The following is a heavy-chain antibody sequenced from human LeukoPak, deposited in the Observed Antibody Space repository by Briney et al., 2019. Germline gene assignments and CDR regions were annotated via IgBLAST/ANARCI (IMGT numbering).Heavy chain of an antibody. CDR2: VDYSGST. CDR3: ARVRGYSYSYHYYYYMDV. D-gene: IGHD5-18*01. Sequence: PSETLSLTCTVSGGSINRGNYNWDWIRQPPGKGLEWIGNVDYSGSTDYNPSLKSRVTISVDTSKNQFSLKLSSVTAADTAVYYCARVRGYSYSYHYYYYMDVWGKGTTVTISS. CDR1: GGSINRGNYN. V-gene: IGHV4-39*07. J-gene: IGHJ6*03.